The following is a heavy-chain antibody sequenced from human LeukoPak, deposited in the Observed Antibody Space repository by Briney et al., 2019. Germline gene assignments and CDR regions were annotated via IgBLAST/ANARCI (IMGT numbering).Heavy chain of an antibody. Sequence: PGGSLRLSCAASGFTFSTCAMRWVRQAPGKGLEWVSGVSGNGGSTYYADSVKGRFTISRDNSKDTLYLQMNSLRAEDTAVYYCVRAYYDILTPNDIWGQGTMVTVSS. D-gene: IGHD3-9*01. V-gene: IGHV3-23*01. CDR1: GFTFSTCA. CDR3: VRAYYDILTPNDI. J-gene: IGHJ3*02. CDR2: VSGNGGST.